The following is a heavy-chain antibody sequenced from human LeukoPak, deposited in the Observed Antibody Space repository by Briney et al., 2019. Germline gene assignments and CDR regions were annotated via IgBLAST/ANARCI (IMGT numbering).Heavy chain of an antibody. CDR1: GNIFTNYH. D-gene: IGHD3-16*02. J-gene: IGHJ4*02. CDR3: ATEAPRSYRSDY. CDR2: VYTDGGTI. V-gene: IGHV1-46*01. Sequence: GASVKVSCKASGNIFTNYHIHWVRLAPGRGLEWMGAVYTDGGTITNTRSFQHGRVTMTRDVSTRTVYMELSSLSSEDTAVYYCATEAPRSYRSDYWGQEILVTVSS.